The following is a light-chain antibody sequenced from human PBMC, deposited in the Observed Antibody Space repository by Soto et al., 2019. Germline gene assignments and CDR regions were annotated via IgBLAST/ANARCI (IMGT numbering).Light chain of an antibody. CDR3: SSYTSSSIYV. J-gene: IGLJ1*01. CDR2: EGT. V-gene: IGLV2-23*01. Sequence: QSVLAQPASVSGSPGQSITVSCAGARSDVGGYNLVSWYQQHPGKAPKLIIYEGTERPSGISPRFSGSKSGNMASLTISGLQAEDEADYYCSSYTSSSIYVFGSGTKVTVL. CDR1: RSDVGGYNL.